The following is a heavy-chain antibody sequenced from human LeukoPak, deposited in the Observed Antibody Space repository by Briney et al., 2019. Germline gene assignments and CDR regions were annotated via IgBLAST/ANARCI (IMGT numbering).Heavy chain of an antibody. V-gene: IGHV1-18*01. J-gene: IGHJ3*02. CDR2: ISAYNGNT. D-gene: IGHD6-19*01. CDR3: ATGIAVFDAFDI. Sequence: ASVKVSCKASGYTFTSYGISWVRQALGQGLEWMGWISAYNGNTNYAQKLQGRVTMTTDTSTSTAYMELRSLRSDDTAVYYCATGIAVFDAFDIWGQGTMVTVSS. CDR1: GYTFTSYG.